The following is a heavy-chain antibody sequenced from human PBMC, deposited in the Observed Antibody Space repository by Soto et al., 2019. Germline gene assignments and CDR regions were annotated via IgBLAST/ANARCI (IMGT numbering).Heavy chain of an antibody. CDR1: GGSISSSNW. V-gene: IGHV4-4*02. CDR2: IYHSGST. Sequence: SETLSLTCAVSGGSISSSNWWSWVRQPPGKGLEWIGEIYHSGSTNYNPSLKSRVTISVDKSKNQFSLKLSSVTAADTAVYYCARAPNNYYDSSGYFGYWGQGTMVTVYS. CDR3: ARAPNNYYDSSGYFGY. D-gene: IGHD3-22*01. J-gene: IGHJ4*02.